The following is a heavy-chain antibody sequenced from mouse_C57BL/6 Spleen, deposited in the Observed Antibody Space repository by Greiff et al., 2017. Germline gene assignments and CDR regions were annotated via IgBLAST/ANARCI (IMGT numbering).Heavy chain of an antibody. V-gene: IGHV1-52*01. CDR2: IDPSDSDT. CDR3: ARSQTGTLDY. CDR1: GYTFTSYW. J-gene: IGHJ2*01. Sequence: VKLQQPGAELVRPGSSVKLSCKASGYTFTSYWMHWVKQRPIQGLEWLGNIDPSDSDTHYNHKFQDKATLTVDKSSSTAYMQLRSLTSEDSAVYYCARSQTGTLDYWGQGTTLTVSS. D-gene: IGHD4-1*01.